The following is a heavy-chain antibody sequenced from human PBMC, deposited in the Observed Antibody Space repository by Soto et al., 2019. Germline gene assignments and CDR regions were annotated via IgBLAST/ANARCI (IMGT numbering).Heavy chain of an antibody. Sequence: ASVKVSCKASGYTFTSYYMHWVRQSPGQGLEWMGIINPSGGSTSYAQKFQGRVTMTRDTSTSTVYMELSSLRSEDPAVYYCARDFTTIFGVLIIRYGLDVWGQGTKVTVAS. J-gene: IGHJ6*02. V-gene: IGHV1-46*01. CDR2: INPSGGST. CDR1: GYTFTSYY. CDR3: ARDFTTIFGVLIIRYGLDV. D-gene: IGHD3-3*01.